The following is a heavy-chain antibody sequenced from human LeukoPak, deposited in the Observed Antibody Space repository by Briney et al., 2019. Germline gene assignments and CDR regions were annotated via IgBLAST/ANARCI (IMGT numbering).Heavy chain of an antibody. Sequence: SETPSLTCAVYGGSFSGYYWTWIRQPPGKGLEWIGEINHSGSTNYNPSLKSRVTISVDTSKNQFSLNLSSVTAADTAVYYCARHSEEWLPKIDYWGQGTLVTVSS. CDR2: INHSGST. V-gene: IGHV4-34*01. J-gene: IGHJ4*02. CDR3: ARHSEEWLPKIDY. D-gene: IGHD6-19*01. CDR1: GGSFSGYY.